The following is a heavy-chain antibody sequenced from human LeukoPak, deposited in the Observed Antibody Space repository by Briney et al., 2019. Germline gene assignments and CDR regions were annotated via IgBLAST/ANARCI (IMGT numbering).Heavy chain of an antibody. CDR3: ARYGYYDFWSGYPYNWFDP. Sequence: SETLSLTCTVSGGSMRSYYWSWLRQPPGKGLEGMGEINHSGSTNYNPSLKSRVTISVDTSKNQFSLKLSSVTAADTAVYYCARYGYYDFWSGYPYNWFDPWGQGTLVTVS. CDR2: INHSGST. D-gene: IGHD3-3*01. CDR1: GGSMRSYY. J-gene: IGHJ5*02. V-gene: IGHV4-34*01.